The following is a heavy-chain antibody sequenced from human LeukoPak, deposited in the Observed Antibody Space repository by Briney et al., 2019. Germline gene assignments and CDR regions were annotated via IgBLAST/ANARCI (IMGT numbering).Heavy chain of an antibody. V-gene: IGHV3-21*01. J-gene: IGHJ3*02. CDR3: ARDMIVVVMGDAFDT. D-gene: IGHD3-22*01. CDR2: ISSSSSYI. CDR1: GFTFSSYS. Sequence: GGSLRLSCAASGFTFSSYSMNWVRQAPGKGLEWVSSISSSSSYIYYADSVKGRFTISRDNAKNSLYLQMNSLRAEDTAVYYCARDMIVVVMGDAFDTWGQGTMVTVSS.